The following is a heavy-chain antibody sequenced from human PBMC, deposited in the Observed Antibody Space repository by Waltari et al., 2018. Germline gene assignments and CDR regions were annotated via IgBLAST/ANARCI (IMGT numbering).Heavy chain of an antibody. CDR2: ISGSGGRT. Sequence: EVQLLESGGGLVQPGGSLRLSCAASGFTFRRYAMSWVRQAPGKGLEWGSAISGSGGRTYYADSVKGRFTISRDNSKNTLYLQMNSLRAEDTAVYYCAKVEYYDILTPGDVWGQGTTVTVSS. J-gene: IGHJ6*02. CDR1: GFTFRRYA. V-gene: IGHV3-23*01. CDR3: AKVEYYDILTPGDV. D-gene: IGHD3-9*01.